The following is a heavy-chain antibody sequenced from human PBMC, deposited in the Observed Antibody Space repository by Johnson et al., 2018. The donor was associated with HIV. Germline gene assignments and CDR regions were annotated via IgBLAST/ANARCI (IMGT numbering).Heavy chain of an antibody. CDR3: ANGHYYDSSGYQEAFDI. CDR1: GFTFDDYA. Sequence: VQLVESGGGVVQPGRSLRLSCAASGFTFDDYAMHWVRQAPGKGLEWVSGISWDGGSTYYADSVKGRFTISRDNSKNSLYLQMNSLRAEDTALYYCANGHYYDSSGYQEAFDIWGQGTMVTVSS. J-gene: IGHJ3*02. D-gene: IGHD3-22*01. CDR2: ISWDGGST. V-gene: IGHV3-43D*03.